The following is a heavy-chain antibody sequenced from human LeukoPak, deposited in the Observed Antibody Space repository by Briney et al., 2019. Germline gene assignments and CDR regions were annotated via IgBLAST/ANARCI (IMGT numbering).Heavy chain of an antibody. J-gene: IGHJ5*02. CDR1: GGSISTSY. V-gene: IGHV4-4*07. D-gene: IGHD6-25*01. CDR3: AREGGDPRWLDP. Sequence: SETLSLTCTVSGGSISTSYWTWIRQPAGKGLEWIGRINNSGSTNYNPSLRSRVSMSVDRSKNQFSVTLSSVTAADTAVYFCAREGGDPRWLDPWGQGTLVTVSS. CDR2: INNSGST.